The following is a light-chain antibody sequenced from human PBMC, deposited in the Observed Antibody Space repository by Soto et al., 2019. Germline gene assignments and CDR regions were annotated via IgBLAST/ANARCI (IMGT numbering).Light chain of an antibody. Sequence: SYELTQPPSVSVAPGKTARITCGGDNIESEDVHWYQQKQGQARVLLMYYDSDRPSGIPERFSGSNSGNTATLTISRVEAGDEADYYCQVWASTNDHQVFGGGTKLTVL. CDR2: YDS. CDR1: NIESED. J-gene: IGLJ3*02. CDR3: QVWASTNDHQV. V-gene: IGLV3-21*04.